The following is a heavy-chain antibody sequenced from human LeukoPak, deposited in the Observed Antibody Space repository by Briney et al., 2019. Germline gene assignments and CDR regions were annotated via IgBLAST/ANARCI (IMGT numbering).Heavy chain of an antibody. CDR1: GFTFSSYS. CDR3: AGGNSMDV. Sequence: GGSLRLSCAASGFTFSSYSMNWVRQAPGKGLEGVANIKKDGSGISYVDSVKGRFIISRDNARNSLYLQMNSLRVEDTAVYFCAGGNSMDVWGKGTAVTVSS. V-gene: IGHV3-7*03. J-gene: IGHJ6*04. D-gene: IGHD1/OR15-1a*01. CDR2: IKKDGSGI.